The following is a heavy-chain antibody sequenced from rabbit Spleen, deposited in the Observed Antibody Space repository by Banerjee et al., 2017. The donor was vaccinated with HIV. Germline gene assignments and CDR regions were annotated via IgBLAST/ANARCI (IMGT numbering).Heavy chain of an antibody. D-gene: IGHD2-1*01. CDR1: GFPFSGSYW. CDR2: INSVSSGRT. J-gene: IGHJ5*01. Sequence: QSLEESGGDLVKPGAFLTLTCPASGFPFSGSYWICWVRQATGKGLEWIVCINSVSSGRTYYASWAKGRFTISKASSTTVTLQMTSLTVADAATNWWARDQYGGGRVCPDWLDLWGPGTLVTVS. V-gene: IGHV1S40*01. CDR3: ARDQYGGGRVCPDWLDL.